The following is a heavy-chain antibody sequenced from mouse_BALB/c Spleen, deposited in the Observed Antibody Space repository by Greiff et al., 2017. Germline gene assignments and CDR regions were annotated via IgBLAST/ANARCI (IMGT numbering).Heavy chain of an antibody. J-gene: IGHJ4*01. CDR1: GFNIKDTY. CDR3: ARTEWGNYRAMDY. CDR2: IDPANGNT. D-gene: IGHD2-1*01. V-gene: IGHV14-3*02. Sequence: EVQLQQSGAELVKPGASVKLSCTASGFNIKDTYMHWVKQRPEQGLEWIGRIDPANGNTKYDPKFQGKATITADTSSNTAYLQLSSLTSEDTAVYYCARTEWGNYRAMDYWGQGTSVTVSS.